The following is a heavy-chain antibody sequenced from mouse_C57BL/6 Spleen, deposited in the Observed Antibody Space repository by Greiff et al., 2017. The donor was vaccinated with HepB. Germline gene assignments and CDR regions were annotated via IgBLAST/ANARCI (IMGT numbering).Heavy chain of an antibody. CDR1: GYSITSGYY. J-gene: IGHJ1*03. D-gene: IGHD4-1*01. CDR3: ARDWGWYFDV. CDR2: ISYDGSN. Sequence: ESGPGLVKPSQSLSLTCSVTGYSITSGYYWNWIRQFPGNKLEWMGYISYDGSNNYNPSLKNRISITRDTSKNQFFLKLNSVTTEDTATYYCARDWGWYFDVWGTGTTVTVSS. V-gene: IGHV3-6*01.